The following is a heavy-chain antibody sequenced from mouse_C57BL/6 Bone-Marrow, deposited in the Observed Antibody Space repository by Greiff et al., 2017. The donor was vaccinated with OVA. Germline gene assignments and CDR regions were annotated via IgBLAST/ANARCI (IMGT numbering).Heavy chain of an antibody. J-gene: IGHJ1*03. D-gene: IGHD2-2*01. CDR2: INPSTGGT. CDR1: GYSFTGYY. CDR3: TLYGSHRYFDV. Sequence: EVQLQQSGPELVKPGASVKISCKASGYSFTGYYMNWVKQSPEKSLEWIGEINPSTGGTTYNQKFKAKATLTVDKSSSTASMQLKSLTSEDSAVYYCTLYGSHRYFDVWGTGTTVTVSS. V-gene: IGHV1-42*01.